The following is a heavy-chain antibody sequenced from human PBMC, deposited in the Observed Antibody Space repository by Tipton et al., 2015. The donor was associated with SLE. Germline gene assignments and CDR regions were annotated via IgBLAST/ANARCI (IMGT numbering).Heavy chain of an antibody. CDR1: GFTFSSYG. V-gene: IGHV3-33*01. CDR3: ARDLPLGGEFDY. Sequence: SGFTFSSYGMHWVRQAPGKGLEWVAVIWYDGSNKYYADSVKGRFTISRDNSKNTLYLQMNSLRAEDTAVYYCARDLPLGGEFDYWGQGTLVTVSS. CDR2: IWYDGSNK. D-gene: IGHD3-16*01. J-gene: IGHJ4*02.